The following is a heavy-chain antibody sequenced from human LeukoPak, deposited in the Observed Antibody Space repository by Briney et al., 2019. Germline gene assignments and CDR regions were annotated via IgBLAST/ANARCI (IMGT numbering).Heavy chain of an antibody. J-gene: IGHJ6*02. CDR2: ISGSGGST. CDR3: AGETLYSSSWYYYYGMDV. Sequence: GGSLRLSCAASGFTFSSYAMSWVRQAPGKGLEWVSAISGSGGSTYYADSVKGRFTISRDNSKNTLYLRMNSLRAEDTAVYYCAGETLYSSSWYYYYGMDVWGQGTTVTVSS. CDR1: GFTFSSYA. V-gene: IGHV3-23*01. D-gene: IGHD6-13*01.